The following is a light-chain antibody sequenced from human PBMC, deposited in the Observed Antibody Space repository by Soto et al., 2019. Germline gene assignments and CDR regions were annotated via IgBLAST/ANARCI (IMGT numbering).Light chain of an antibody. Sequence: EIVLTQSPATLSSFPGDRVTLSCRASQSINTRLAWYQHRPGQAPRLLIYQTSIRAAGIPARFSASGSGTDFALTIRDVQPEDFALFCGPQRQSWPRTFGQGTKVDI. CDR2: QTS. V-gene: IGKV3-11*01. CDR3: PQRQSWPRT. CDR1: QSINTR. J-gene: IGKJ1*01.